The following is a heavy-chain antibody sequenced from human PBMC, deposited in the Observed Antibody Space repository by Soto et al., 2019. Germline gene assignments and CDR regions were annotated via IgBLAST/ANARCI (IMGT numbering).Heavy chain of an antibody. CDR1: GCTFSSYA. V-gene: IGHV1-69*01. CDR2: IIPIFGTA. Sequence: KVCCKASGCTFSSYAISWVRQAPGQGLEWMGGIIPIFGTANYAQKFQGRVTITADESTSTAYMELSSLRSEDTAVYYCAREGGQHFGCDCYPLDAFDICGQGTMVPVSS. D-gene: IGHD2-21*02. J-gene: IGHJ3*02. CDR3: AREGGQHFGCDCYPLDAFDI.